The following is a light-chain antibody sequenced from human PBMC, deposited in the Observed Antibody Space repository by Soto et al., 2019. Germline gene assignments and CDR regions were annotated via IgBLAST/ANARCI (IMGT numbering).Light chain of an antibody. CDR2: GAS. CDR1: QSVDSTF. J-gene: IGKJ1*01. CDR3: QQYMSSVT. Sequence: EIVLTQSPGSLSLSPGERATLSCRASQSVDSTFFAWYQKNPGQAPRLLIYGASKRATGVPDRFSASGSGTDFTLTISRLEPEDFAVYYCQQYMSSVTFGQGTKVEI. V-gene: IGKV3-20*01.